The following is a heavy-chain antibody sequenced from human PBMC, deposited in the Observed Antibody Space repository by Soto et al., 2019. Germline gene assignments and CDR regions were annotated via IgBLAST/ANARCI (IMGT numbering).Heavy chain of an antibody. CDR2: TRQDGGQS. V-gene: IGHV3-7*01. D-gene: IGHD6-19*01. Sequence: EVQLVESGGGLVQPGGSLRLSCEASGFTLSSYWMSWIRQAPGKGLEWVANTRQDGGQSYLVDSVQGRFTISRDNAKNSVYLQKHSLRAEDTAVYYCVSDGSTGWHFDSWGQGPLVTVSS. CDR3: VSDGSTGWHFDS. CDR1: GFTLSSYW. J-gene: IGHJ4*02.